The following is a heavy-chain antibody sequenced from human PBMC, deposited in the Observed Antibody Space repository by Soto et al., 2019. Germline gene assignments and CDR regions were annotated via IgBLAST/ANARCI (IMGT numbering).Heavy chain of an antibody. V-gene: IGHV3-30-3*01. CDR1: GFTFSSYA. D-gene: IGHD6-19*01. CDR2: ISYDGSNK. CDR3: ARPGIAVAGTDY. Sequence: QVQLVESGGGVVQPGRSLRLSCAASGFTFSSYAMHWVRQAPGKGLEWVAVISYDGSNKYYADSVKGRFTISRDNSKNTLYLQMNSLRAEDTAVYYCARPGIAVAGTDYWGQGTLVTVSS. J-gene: IGHJ4*02.